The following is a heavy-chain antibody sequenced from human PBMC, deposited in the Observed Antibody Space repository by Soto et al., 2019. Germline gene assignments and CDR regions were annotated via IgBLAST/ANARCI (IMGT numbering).Heavy chain of an antibody. J-gene: IGHJ5*02. CDR3: ARGIVAARSGNWFDP. CDR1: GYAFFSYA. Sequence: GGSLRLSCASSGYAFFSYARSWVRQAPGKGLEWVSALTSSGGITYYSDSVRGRFTISRDNSNNTLYLQMNSLRAEDTAVYYCARGIVAARSGNWFDPWGQGTLVTVSS. CDR2: LTSSGGIT. D-gene: IGHD6-6*01. V-gene: IGHV3-23*01.